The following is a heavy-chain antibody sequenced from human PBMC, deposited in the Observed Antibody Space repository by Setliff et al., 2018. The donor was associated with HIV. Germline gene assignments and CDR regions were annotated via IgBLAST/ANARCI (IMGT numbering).Heavy chain of an antibody. CDR2: IYYSGST. Sequence: PSETMSLTCTVSGGSISSSSYYWGWIRQHPGKGLEWIGSIYYSGSTYYNPSLKSRVTISVDTSKNQFSLKLSSVTAADTSVYYCARTLIVVVWVGAFDIWGQGTMVTVSS. CDR3: ARTLIVVVWVGAFDI. V-gene: IGHV4-39*01. CDR1: GGSISSSSYY. D-gene: IGHD2-21*01. J-gene: IGHJ3*02.